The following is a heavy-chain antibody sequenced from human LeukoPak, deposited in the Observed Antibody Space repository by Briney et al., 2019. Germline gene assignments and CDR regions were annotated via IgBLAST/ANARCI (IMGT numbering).Heavy chain of an antibody. V-gene: IGHV3-23*01. D-gene: IGHD6-19*01. Sequence: GGSLRPSCAASGFTFSSYALTWVRQAPGMGLEWVSVISASGSSAYYADSVKGRFTISRDSSKNTLHLQMSSLRAEDTAVYYCATVSRQWLALGSDYWGQGTLVTVSS. CDR2: ISASGSSA. CDR3: ATVSRQWLALGSDY. J-gene: IGHJ4*02. CDR1: GFTFSSYA.